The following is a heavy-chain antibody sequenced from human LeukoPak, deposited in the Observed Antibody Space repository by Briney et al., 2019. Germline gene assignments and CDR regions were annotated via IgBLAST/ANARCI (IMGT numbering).Heavy chain of an antibody. V-gene: IGHV4-59*12. CDR1: GGSISSYY. CDR3: ARDNQQLAFYF. J-gene: IGHJ4*02. Sequence: SETLSLTCTVSGGSISSYYWSWIRQPPGKGLEWIGYIYYSGSTNYNPSLKSRVTISVDTSKNQFSLKLSSVTAADAAVYYCARDNQQLAFYFWGQGTLVTVSS. CDR2: IYYSGST. D-gene: IGHD6-13*01.